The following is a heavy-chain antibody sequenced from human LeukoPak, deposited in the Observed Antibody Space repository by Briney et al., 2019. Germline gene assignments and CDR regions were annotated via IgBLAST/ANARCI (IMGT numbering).Heavy chain of an antibody. Sequence: ASVKVSCEASGYTFLSYGMSWVRQAPGQGLEWMGWISAYSGDRRYARKFQGRVTLTTDSSTNTAYMELGSLTSDDTAVYYCARGGNYDSPLDSWGQGSPVIVSS. D-gene: IGHD5-12*01. CDR1: GYTFLSYG. CDR3: ARGGNYDSPLDS. CDR2: ISAYSGDR. V-gene: IGHV1-18*01. J-gene: IGHJ5*01.